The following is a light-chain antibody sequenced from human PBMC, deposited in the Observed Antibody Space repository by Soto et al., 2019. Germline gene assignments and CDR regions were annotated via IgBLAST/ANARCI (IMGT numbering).Light chain of an antibody. CDR1: QSVSSSY. Sequence: EIVLTQSPGTLSLSPGERATLTCRASQSVSSSYLAWYQQRPGQAPRLLIYDASRRATDIPDRFSGSGSGNDFTLTISRLEPEDCAVYSCQQYGSSPLTFRGGTKVEIK. J-gene: IGKJ4*01. CDR2: DAS. CDR3: QQYGSSPLT. V-gene: IGKV3-20*01.